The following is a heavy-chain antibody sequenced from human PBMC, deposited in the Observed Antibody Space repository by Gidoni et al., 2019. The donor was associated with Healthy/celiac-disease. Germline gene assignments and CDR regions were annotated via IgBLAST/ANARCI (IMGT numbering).Heavy chain of an antibody. CDR3: SKRGSTSDYFDY. CDR1: GLSFSDHR. J-gene: IGHJ4*02. Sequence: EVQLVEAGGGLVQPGRSLRLSCTTSGLSFSDHRVGWFRQAPGKGLEWVGFVRNKTYGETTEYAASVKGRFTVSRDDSKNIAYLQMISLKTEDTAVYYCSKRGSTSDYFDYWGQGTLVTVSS. CDR2: VRNKTYGETT. V-gene: IGHV3-49*03. D-gene: IGHD3-10*01.